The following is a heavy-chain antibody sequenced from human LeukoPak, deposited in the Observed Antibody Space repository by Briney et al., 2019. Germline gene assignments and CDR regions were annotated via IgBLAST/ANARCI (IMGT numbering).Heavy chain of an antibody. CDR1: GGTFSSYA. D-gene: IGHD1-26*01. V-gene: IGHV1-69*13. CDR2: IIPIFGTA. CDR3: ARDTRLGGSYLGYYGMDV. Sequence: SVTVSCTASGGTFSSYAISWVRQAPGQGLEWMGGIIPIFGTANYAQKFQGRVTITADESTSTAYMELSSLRSEDTAVYYCARDTRLGGSYLGYYGMDVWGQGTTVTVSS. J-gene: IGHJ6*02.